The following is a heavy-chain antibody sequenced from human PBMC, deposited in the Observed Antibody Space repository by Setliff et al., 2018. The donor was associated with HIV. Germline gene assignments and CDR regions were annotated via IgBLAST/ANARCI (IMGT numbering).Heavy chain of an antibody. CDR1: GDSIHSVTSY. V-gene: IGHV4-39*01. CDR3: ARHTAVNVSPSGLGYYYIDV. CDR2: IYYTGYT. D-gene: IGHD3-9*01. J-gene: IGHJ6*03. Sequence: PSETLSLTCTVSGDSIHSVTSYWGWFRQSPGKGLEWIGTIYYTGYTFNNPSLTSRVTMSVDTSKRQFSLKLQSVTAADTATYYCARHTAVNVSPSGLGYYYIDVWAKGTSVTVSS.